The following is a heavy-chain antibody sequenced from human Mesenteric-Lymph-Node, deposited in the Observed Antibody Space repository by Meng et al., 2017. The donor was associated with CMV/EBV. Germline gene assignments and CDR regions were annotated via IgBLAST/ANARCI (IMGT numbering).Heavy chain of an antibody. CDR2: MRYDETKH. CDR3: VKDLRFGGWFDS. V-gene: IGHV3-30*02. J-gene: IGHJ5*01. Sequence: GESLKISCAASGFTFSSYGMHWVRQAPGKGLEWVAFMRYDETKHYYADSVKGRFAISRDNSNYTLYLQMRSLRLEDTALYFCVKDLRFGGWFDSWGQGILVTVSS. D-gene: IGHD3-16*01. CDR1: GFTFSSYG.